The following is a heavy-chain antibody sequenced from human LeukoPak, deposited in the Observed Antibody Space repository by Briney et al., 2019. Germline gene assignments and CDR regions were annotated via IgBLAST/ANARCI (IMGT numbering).Heavy chain of an antibody. Sequence: PGGSLRLSCAASGFIFDNFAMACVRQAPGKGLEWVSSISGSGGTTYYADSVKGRFIVSRDNSKKTLYLHMIALKAGDTAVYYCAKGAYGDYPNWFGPWGQGTLVTVSS. J-gene: IGHJ5*02. CDR2: ISGSGGTT. CDR3: AKGAYGDYPNWFGP. D-gene: IGHD4-17*01. V-gene: IGHV3-23*01. CDR1: GFIFDNFA.